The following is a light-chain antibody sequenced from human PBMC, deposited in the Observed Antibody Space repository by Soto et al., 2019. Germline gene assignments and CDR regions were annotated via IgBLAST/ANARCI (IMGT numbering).Light chain of an antibody. CDR3: RSDAGTSRLWV. CDR2: DVT. CDR1: SSDIGSYNL. Sequence: QSALTQPASVSGSPGQSITISCTGTSSDIGSYNLVSWYQQHPGKAPKVVIYDVTKRPSGVSDRFSGSRSGNTASLTISGLQAEDEADYYCRSDAGTSRLWVFGGGTKLTVL. J-gene: IGLJ3*02. V-gene: IGLV2-23*02.